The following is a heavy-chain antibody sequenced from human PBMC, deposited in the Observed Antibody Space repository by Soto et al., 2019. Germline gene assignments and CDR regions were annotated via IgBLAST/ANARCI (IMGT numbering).Heavy chain of an antibody. CDR3: ARDSLRGGDLDF. J-gene: IGHJ4*02. Sequence: EVQLVESGGGLVQPGGSLILSCAASGFPFGSYWMAWVRQAPGKGLAWVASINPDGTDKRDVDSVKGRFTISRDNAAKSLQLQMNSLRDDDTAVYYCARDSLRGGDLDFWGQGTLVTVSA. V-gene: IGHV3-7*05. D-gene: IGHD2-21*02. CDR2: INPDGTDK. CDR1: GFPFGSYW.